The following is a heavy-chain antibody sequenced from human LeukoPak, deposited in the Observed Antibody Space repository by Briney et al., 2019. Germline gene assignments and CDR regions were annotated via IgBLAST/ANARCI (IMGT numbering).Heavy chain of an antibody. J-gene: IGHJ4*02. CDR3: ARDIVVVTAYFDY. CDR2: IKQGGSEE. V-gene: IGHV3-7*05. CDR1: GFTFSSYW. D-gene: IGHD2-21*02. Sequence: GGSLRLSCAASGFTFSSYWMSWVRQAPGKGLEWVANIKQGGSEEYYVDSVKGRFTISRDNAKNSLYLRMNSLRAEDTAVYYCARDIVVVTAYFDYWGQGTLVTVSS.